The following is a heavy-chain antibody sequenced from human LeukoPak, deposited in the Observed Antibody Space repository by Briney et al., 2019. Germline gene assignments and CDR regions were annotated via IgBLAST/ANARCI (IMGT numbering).Heavy chain of an antibody. J-gene: IGHJ3*02. CDR1: GFTFCSYA. V-gene: IGHV3-23*01. D-gene: IGHD5-12*01. CDR2: ISGGGGNT. Sequence: GGALRLSCAAPGFTFCSYAMTWVRQGPGKGVEWGSDISGGGGNTYYADSVKGRFTISRDNSKNTLYLQMHSLRAEDTAVYYCAIYSGYGTNAFDIWGQGTMVTVSS. CDR3: AIYSGYGTNAFDI.